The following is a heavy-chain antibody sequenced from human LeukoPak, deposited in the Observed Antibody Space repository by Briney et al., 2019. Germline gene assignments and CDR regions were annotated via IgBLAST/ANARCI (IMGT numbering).Heavy chain of an antibody. CDR3: ARRYMDV. CDR2: INHSGST. Sequence: SETLSLTCAVYGGSFSGYYWSGIRQPPGKGLEWIGEINHSGSTNYNPSLKSRVTISVDTSKNQFSLKLSSVTAADTAVYYCARRYMDVWGKGTTVTISS. V-gene: IGHV4-34*01. J-gene: IGHJ6*03. CDR1: GGSFSGYY.